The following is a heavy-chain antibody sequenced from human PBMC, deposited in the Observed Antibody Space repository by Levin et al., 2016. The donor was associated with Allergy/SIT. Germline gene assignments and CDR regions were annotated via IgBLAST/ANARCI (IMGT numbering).Heavy chain of an antibody. D-gene: IGHD1-26*01. J-gene: IGHJ6*02. CDR3: ARDLPPFDSIVGALSMDV. Sequence: ASVKVSCKASGYTFTSYYMHWVRQAPGQGLEWMGIINPSGGSTSYAQKFQGRVTMTRDTSTSTVYMELSSLRSEDTAVYYCARDLPPFDSIVGALSMDVWGQGTTVTVSS. CDR1: GYTFTSYY. CDR2: INPSGGST. V-gene: IGHV1-46*01.